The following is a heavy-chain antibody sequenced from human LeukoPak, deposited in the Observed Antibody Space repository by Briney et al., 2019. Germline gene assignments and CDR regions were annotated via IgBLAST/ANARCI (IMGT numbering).Heavy chain of an antibody. CDR1: GFTFSSYA. J-gene: IGHJ4*02. D-gene: IGHD3-10*01. Sequence: GGSLRLSCAASGFTFSSYAMSWVRQAPGKGLEWVSGISGSGGSTHYADSVKDRFTISRDNSKNTLYLQMNSLRAEDTAEYYCAKGATMAWGVFDYWGQGTLVTVSS. CDR2: ISGSGGST. V-gene: IGHV3-23*01. CDR3: AKGATMAWGVFDY.